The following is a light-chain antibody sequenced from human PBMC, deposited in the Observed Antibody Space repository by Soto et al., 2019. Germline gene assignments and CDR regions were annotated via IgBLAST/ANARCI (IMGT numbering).Light chain of an antibody. J-gene: IGLJ1*01. V-gene: IGLV3-21*02. CDR1: NIGSES. CDR2: DVN. CDR3: QLWDRNTVRYV. Sequence: SYELTQPPPVSVTPGQTARITCDGHNIGSESVHRYQQQPGQAPVLVVFDVNDRPSGIPERFYGSKSGNTATLTITRVEAGDEADYYCQLWDRNTVRYVFGTGTKVTVL.